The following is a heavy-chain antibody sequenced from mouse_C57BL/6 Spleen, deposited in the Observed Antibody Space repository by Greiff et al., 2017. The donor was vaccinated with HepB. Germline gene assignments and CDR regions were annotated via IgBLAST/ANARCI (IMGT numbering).Heavy chain of an antibody. CDR2: INPNYGTT. Sequence: EVQLQQSGPELVKPGASVKISCKASGYSFTDYNMNWVKQSNGKSLEWIGVINPNYGTTSYNQKFKGKATLTVDQSSSTAYMQLNSLTSEDSAVYYCARRGIITTVVDWYFDVWGTGTTVTVSS. CDR1: GYSFTDYN. D-gene: IGHD1-1*01. V-gene: IGHV1-39*01. J-gene: IGHJ1*03. CDR3: ARRGIITTVVDWYFDV.